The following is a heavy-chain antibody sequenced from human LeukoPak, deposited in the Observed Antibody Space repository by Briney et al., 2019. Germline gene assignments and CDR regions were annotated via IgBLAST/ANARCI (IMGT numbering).Heavy chain of an antibody. CDR3: AKSEAWWELYYFDY. CDR1: GFTFSSYA. Sequence: LAGGSLRLSCAASGFTFSSYAMSWVRQAPGKGLEWVSAISGSGGSTYYADSVKGRFTISRDNSKNTLYLQMNSLRAEDTAVYYCAKSEAWWELYYFDYWGQGTLVTVSS. V-gene: IGHV3-23*01. D-gene: IGHD1-26*01. CDR2: ISGSGGST. J-gene: IGHJ4*02.